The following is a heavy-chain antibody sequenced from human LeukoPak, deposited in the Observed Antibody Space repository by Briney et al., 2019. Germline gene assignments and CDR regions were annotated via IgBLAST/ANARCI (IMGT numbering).Heavy chain of an antibody. V-gene: IGHV3-30*04. CDR3: ARGSGYYYVYRWFDP. CDR1: GFTFSSYV. Sequence: GGSLRLSCAASGFTFSSYVMHWVRQAPGKGLEWVAIISYDGSNEYYADPVKGRFTISRDNSKNTLYLQMNSLRAADTAVYYCARGSGYYYVYRWFDPWGQGTLVTVSS. CDR2: ISYDGSNE. J-gene: IGHJ5*02. D-gene: IGHD3-22*01.